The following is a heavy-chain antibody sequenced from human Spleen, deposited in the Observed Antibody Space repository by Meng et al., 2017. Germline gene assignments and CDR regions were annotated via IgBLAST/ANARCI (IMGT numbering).Heavy chain of an antibody. CDR3: AKVNWESIDY. CDR1: GYTFPDYW. Sequence: ASVKVSCKASGYTFPDYWLHWVRQAPGQGLEWMGRINPNIGGTNYAQKFQDRITMTRDTSISTAYMELSGLTSDDTAVYYCAKVNWESIDYWGQGTLVTVSS. J-gene: IGHJ4*02. CDR2: INPNIGGT. D-gene: IGHD7-27*01. V-gene: IGHV1-2*06.